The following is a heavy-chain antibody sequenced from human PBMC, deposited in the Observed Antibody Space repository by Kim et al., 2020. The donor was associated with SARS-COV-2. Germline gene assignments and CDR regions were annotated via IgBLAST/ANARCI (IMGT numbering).Heavy chain of an antibody. CDR1: GFTFSSYA. D-gene: IGHD3-9*01. J-gene: IGHJ4*02. Sequence: GGSLRLSCAASGFTFSSYAMHWVRQAPGKGLEWVAVISYDGSNKYYADSVKGRFTISRDNSKNTLYLQMNSLRAEDTAVYYCAREGEGPLYFDWLGGFDYWGQGTLVTVSS. CDR2: ISYDGSNK. V-gene: IGHV3-30*04. CDR3: AREGEGPLYFDWLGGFDY.